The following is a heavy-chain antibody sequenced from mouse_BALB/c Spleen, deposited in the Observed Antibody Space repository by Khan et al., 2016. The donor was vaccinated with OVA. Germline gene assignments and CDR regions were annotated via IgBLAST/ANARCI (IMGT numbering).Heavy chain of an antibody. CDR3: ARDRIDY. Sequence: QVQLQQSGAELAKPGASVKMSCKASGYTFTSYWMHWIKQRPGQGLEWIGYINPTSGYTDYNQKFKDKATLTADKSSSTAYMQLYSLTSDDSAVYYCARDRIDYWGQGTTLTVSS. J-gene: IGHJ2*01. CDR2: INPTSGYT. V-gene: IGHV1-7*01. CDR1: GYTFTSYW.